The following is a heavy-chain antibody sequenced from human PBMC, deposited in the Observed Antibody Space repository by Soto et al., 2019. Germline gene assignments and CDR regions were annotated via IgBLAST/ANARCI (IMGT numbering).Heavy chain of an antibody. CDR2: INHSGST. CDR3: ATLAYGSGSYGAFDI. V-gene: IGHV4-34*01. CDR1: GGSFSGYY. D-gene: IGHD3-10*01. J-gene: IGHJ3*02. Sequence: SETLSLTCAVYGGSFSGYYWSWIRQPPGKGLEWIGEINHSGSTNFNPSLKSRVTISVDTSKNQFSLKLSSVTAADTSVYDCATLAYGSGSYGAFDIWGQGTMVTVSS.